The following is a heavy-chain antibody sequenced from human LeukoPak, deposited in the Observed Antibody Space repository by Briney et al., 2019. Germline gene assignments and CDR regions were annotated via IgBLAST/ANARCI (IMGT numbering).Heavy chain of an antibody. V-gene: IGHV3-7*01. CDR1: GFTFSDYW. CDR3: ARYCTSASCYDPKGGYYGMDV. J-gene: IGHJ6*02. CDR2: IKQDGSEK. D-gene: IGHD2-2*01. Sequence: PGGSLRLSCAASGFTFSDYWMSWVRQAPGKGLEWVANIKQDGSEKYYVDSVKGRFTISRDNAKNPLYLQMNSLRVEDTAVYYCARYCTSASCYDPKGGYYGMDVWGQGTTVTVSS.